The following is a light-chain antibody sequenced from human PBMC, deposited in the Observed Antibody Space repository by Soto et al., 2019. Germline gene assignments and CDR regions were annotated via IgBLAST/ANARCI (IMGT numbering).Light chain of an antibody. Sequence: EIVLTQSPATLSLSPGERATLSCRASQSVSTYLAWYQQKPGPAPRLLIYDASNRATGIPARFSGSGSGTDFTLTISSLEPEDFAVYYCQQRSNWPLFTFGGGTKLEI. J-gene: IGKJ4*01. CDR1: QSVSTY. V-gene: IGKV3-11*01. CDR2: DAS. CDR3: QQRSNWPLFT.